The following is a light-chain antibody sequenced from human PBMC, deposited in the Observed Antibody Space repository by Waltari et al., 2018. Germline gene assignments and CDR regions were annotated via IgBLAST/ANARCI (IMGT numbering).Light chain of an antibody. CDR2: AVS. V-gene: IGLV2-23*02. J-gene: IGLJ2*01. CDR3: CSYAGSSTLV. CDR1: SSDVGSYNL. Sequence: QSALTQPASVSGSPGQSITISCTGTSSDVGSYNLVSWYQQHPGKAPKLMIYAVSKRPSGVSNRFSGSKSGNTASRTISGLQAEDEADYYCCSYAGSSTLVFGGGTKLTVL.